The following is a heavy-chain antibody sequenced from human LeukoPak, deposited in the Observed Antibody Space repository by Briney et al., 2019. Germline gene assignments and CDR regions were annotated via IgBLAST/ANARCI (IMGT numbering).Heavy chain of an antibody. CDR1: GFTFSSYW. J-gene: IGHJ4*02. Sequence: QAGGSLRLSCAASGFTFSSYWMTWVRQAPGKGLEWVSAISGSGGSTYYADSVKGRFTISRDNSKNTLYLQMNSLRAEDTAVYYCAKDTGYYYDSSGYFDYWGQGTLVTVSS. CDR2: ISGSGGST. V-gene: IGHV3-23*01. CDR3: AKDTGYYYDSSGYFDY. D-gene: IGHD3-22*01.